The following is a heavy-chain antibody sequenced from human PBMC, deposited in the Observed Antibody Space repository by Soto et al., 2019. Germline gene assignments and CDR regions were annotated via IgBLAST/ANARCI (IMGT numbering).Heavy chain of an antibody. Sequence: QVQLQESGPGLVKPSETLSLTCTVYGGSVSSHDWSWIRQPPGKGLEWIGFIHYSGGTKYNPSLESRVTISVDTSQNQLSLRLNSVTAADTAVYYCARESAGSGKNNWFDPWGLGTLVTVSS. CDR2: IHYSGGT. CDR1: GGSVSSHD. J-gene: IGHJ5*02. CDR3: ARESAGSGKNNWFDP. V-gene: IGHV4-59*02. D-gene: IGHD3-10*01.